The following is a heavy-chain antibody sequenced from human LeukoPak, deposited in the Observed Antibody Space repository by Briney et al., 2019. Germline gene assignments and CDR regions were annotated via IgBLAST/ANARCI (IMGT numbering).Heavy chain of an antibody. CDR1: GYIFGSYV. D-gene: IGHD4-17*01. CDR2: INTYTGNP. J-gene: IGHJ2*01. Sequence: ASVKVSCKASGYIFGSYVMNWVRQAPGQGLEWMGWINTYTGNPTYAQGFTGRFVFSLDTSVSTTYLQISSLMAEDTAVYYCARDPRNYGDLPGWYFDLWGRGTLVTVSS. CDR3: ARDPRNYGDLPGWYFDL. V-gene: IGHV7-4-1*02.